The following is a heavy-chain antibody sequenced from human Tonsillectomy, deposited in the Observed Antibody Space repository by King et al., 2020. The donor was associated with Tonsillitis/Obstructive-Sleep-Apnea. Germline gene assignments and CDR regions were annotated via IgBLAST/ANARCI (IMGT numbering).Heavy chain of an antibody. V-gene: IGHV1-2*02. Sequence: QLVQSGAEVKKPGASVKVSCKASAYIFIAYYMYWVRQAPGQGLEWMGWINPNSGDTNYAQKFLGRVTMTRDTSISTAYMELSRLKSDDTAMYFCARSGGNGYNAFDYWGQGTLVTVSS. CDR3: ARSGGNGYNAFDY. CDR1: AYIFIAYY. D-gene: IGHD5-24*01. J-gene: IGHJ4*02. CDR2: INPNSGDT.